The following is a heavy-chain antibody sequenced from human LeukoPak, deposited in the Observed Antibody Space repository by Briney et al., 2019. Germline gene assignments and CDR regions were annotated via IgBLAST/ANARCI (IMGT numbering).Heavy chain of an antibody. D-gene: IGHD2-2*01. CDR3: AKGMIPAAMWMYYYYGMDV. V-gene: IGHV3-23*01. Sequence: GGSLRLSCAASGFTFSTYAMSWVRQAPGRGLEWVPVISGSGGSTYYADSVKGRFTISRDSSRNTLYLQMNSLRAEDTAVFYCAKGMIPAAMWMYYYYGMDVWGKGTTVTVSS. CDR1: GFTFSTYA. J-gene: IGHJ6*04. CDR2: ISGSGGST.